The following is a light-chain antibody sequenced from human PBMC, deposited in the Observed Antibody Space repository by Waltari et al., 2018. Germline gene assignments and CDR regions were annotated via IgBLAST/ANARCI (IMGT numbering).Light chain of an antibody. J-gene: IGLJ3*02. CDR3: SSYAGSNNLGV. CDR2: EVT. CDR1: TSAVGGYNY. V-gene: IGLV2-8*01. Sequence: QSALTQPPSASGSPGQSVTISCTGTTSAVGGYNYLSWYQQHPGKAPKLVIYEVTRRPSGVPDRFSGSKSGNTASLTVSGLQAEDEANYYCSSYAGSNNLGVFGGGTKLTVL.